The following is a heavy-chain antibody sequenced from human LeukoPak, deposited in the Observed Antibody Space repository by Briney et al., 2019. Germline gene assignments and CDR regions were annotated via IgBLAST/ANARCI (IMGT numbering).Heavy chain of an antibody. CDR1: GYSFTSYW. J-gene: IGHJ4*02. Sequence: GESLKISCKGSGYSFTSYWIGWVRQAPGQGLEWMGWINPNSGGTNYAQKFQGRVTMTRDTSISTAYMELSRLRSDDTAVYYCAREDQYYYDSSGYYYFDYWGQGTLVTVSS. CDR2: INPNSGGT. D-gene: IGHD3-22*01. CDR3: AREDQYYYDSSGYYYFDY. V-gene: IGHV1-2*02.